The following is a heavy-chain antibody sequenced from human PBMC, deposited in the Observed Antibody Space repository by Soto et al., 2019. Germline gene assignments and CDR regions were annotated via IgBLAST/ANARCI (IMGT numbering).Heavy chain of an antibody. D-gene: IGHD3-22*01. V-gene: IGHV4-59*01. CDR3: ARAPMVLTRSYFDS. CDR2: ISSSGNT. J-gene: IGHJ4*02. Sequence: SETLSLTCTVSDGSISNFYWSWIRQPPGKGLEWIGYISSSGNTNYNPSLKSRVSISVDTSKNQFSLNLTSVTSADTAVYYCARAPMVLTRSYFDSWGQGTPVTVSS. CDR1: DGSISNFY.